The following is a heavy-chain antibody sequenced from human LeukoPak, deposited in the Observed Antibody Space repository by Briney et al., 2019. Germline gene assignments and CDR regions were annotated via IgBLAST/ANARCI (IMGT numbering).Heavy chain of an antibody. CDR1: GFTVSSNY. D-gene: IGHD3-22*01. CDR2: IYSDGST. J-gene: IGHJ3*02. V-gene: IGHV3-66*01. Sequence: GGSLRLSCAASGFTVSSNYMSWVRQAPGKGLEWVSIIYSDGSTYYADSVKGRFTISRDNSKNTLYLQMNSLRAEDTAVYYCARAKFDSSRYYYRGFDIWGQGTMVTVSS. CDR3: ARAKFDSSRYYYRGFDI.